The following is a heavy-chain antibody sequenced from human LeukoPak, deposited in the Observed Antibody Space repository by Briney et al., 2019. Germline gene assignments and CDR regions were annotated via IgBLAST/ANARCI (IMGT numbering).Heavy chain of an antibody. D-gene: IGHD1-26*01. J-gene: IGHJ4*02. Sequence: SVKVSCKASGGTFSNYAISWVRQAPGQGLEWVGGIIPIFGRASYAQKFQGRVTITADESTTTAYMELSSLRSEDTAVYYCARDSGSYYADVDYWGQGTLVTVSS. CDR1: GGTFSNYA. V-gene: IGHV1-69*01. CDR3: ARDSGSYYADVDY. CDR2: IIPIFGRA.